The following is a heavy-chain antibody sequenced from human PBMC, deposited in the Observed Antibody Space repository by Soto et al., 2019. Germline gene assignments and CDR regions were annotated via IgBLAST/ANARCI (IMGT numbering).Heavy chain of an antibody. V-gene: IGHV4-39*07. Sequence: SETLSLTCTVSGGSISSSSYYWGWIRQPPGKGLEWIGSIYYSGSTNYNPSLKSRVTISVDTSKNQFSLKLSSVTAADTAVYYCARMWSGYNSHWGQGTLVTVSS. J-gene: IGHJ4*02. CDR1: GGSISSSSYY. CDR2: IYYSGST. D-gene: IGHD6-25*01. CDR3: ARMWSGYNSH.